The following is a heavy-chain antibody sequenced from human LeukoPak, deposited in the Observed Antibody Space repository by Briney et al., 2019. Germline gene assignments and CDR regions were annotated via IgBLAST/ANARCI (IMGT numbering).Heavy chain of an antibody. CDR3: ARRHTRYCNSTSCDTRARVPYNWFDF. D-gene: IGHD2-2*02. V-gene: IGHV4-34*01. CDR2: INHSGSS. J-gene: IGHJ5*01. Sequence: SETLSLTCGVSGGSFSASYWSWIRQPPGKGLEWIGDINHSGSSSYNPSLKSRVTISVDTSKNQFSLKLSSVTPADTTVYSCARRHTRYCNSTSCDTRARVPYNWFDFWGQGTLVTVSS. CDR1: GGSFSASY.